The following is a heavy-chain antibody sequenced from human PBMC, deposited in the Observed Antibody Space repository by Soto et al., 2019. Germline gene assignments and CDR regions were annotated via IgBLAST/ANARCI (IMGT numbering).Heavy chain of an antibody. D-gene: IGHD2-2*01. Sequence: QVTLKESGPVLVKPTETLTLTCTVSGFSLFNTKMGVSWIRQPPGKALEWLAHIFSNDEKSYSTSLKSRLTISKDTSKSQVVLTMTNMDPVDTATYYCARIYGYCVSTCCDLFDRWGQGTLVTVSS. CDR3: ARIYGYCVSTCCDLFDR. V-gene: IGHV2-26*01. J-gene: IGHJ5*02. CDR1: GFSLFNTKMG. CDR2: IFSNDEK.